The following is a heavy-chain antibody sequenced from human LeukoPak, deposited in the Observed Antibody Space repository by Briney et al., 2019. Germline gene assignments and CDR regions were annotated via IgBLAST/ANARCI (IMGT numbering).Heavy chain of an antibody. J-gene: IGHJ4*02. CDR3: ARGVLHDSSGYPFDY. CDR1: GGSIRYYF. Sequence: SETLSLTCTVSGGSIRYYFWSWIRQPPGKGLEWIGCIYTSGGTNYNPSLKSRVTISVDTSKNQFSLNLSSVTATDTAVYYCARGVLHDSSGYPFDYWGRGTLVTVSS. D-gene: IGHD3-22*01. CDR2: IYTSGGT. V-gene: IGHV4-4*09.